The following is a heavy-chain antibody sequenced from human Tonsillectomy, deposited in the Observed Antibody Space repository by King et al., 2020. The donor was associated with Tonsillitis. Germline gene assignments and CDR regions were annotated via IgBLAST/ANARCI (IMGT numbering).Heavy chain of an antibody. CDR2: IYSGGST. CDR3: ARDQRSFGYYYMDV. D-gene: IGHD3-10*01. J-gene: IGHJ6*03. CDR1: GFTVSSNY. Sequence: QLVQSGGGLVQPGGSLRLSCAASGFTVSSNYMSWVRQAPGKGLEWVSVIYSGGSTYYADSVKGRFTISRHNSKNTLYLQMNSLRAEDTAVYYCARDQRSFGYYYMDVWGKGTTVTVSS. V-gene: IGHV3-53*04.